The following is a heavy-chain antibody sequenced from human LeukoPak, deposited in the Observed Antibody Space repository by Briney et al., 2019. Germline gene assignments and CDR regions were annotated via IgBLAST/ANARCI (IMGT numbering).Heavy chain of an antibody. J-gene: IGHJ3*01. CDR3: VREFETLRASASDR. Sequence: PSETLSLTCSVSGGSITNYYWTWIRHSPGKGRVWLGYIHYPENSNYHPPLKNPITISVDTSKNQLSLKLTCVTAADAAVYYCVREFETLRASASDRGGQGAMVIAYS. D-gene: IGHD4-17*01. V-gene: IGHV4-59*01. CDR1: GGSITNYY. CDR2: IHYPENS.